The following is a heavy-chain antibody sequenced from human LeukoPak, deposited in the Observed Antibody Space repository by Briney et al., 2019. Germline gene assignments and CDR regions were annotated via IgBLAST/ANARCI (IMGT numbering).Heavy chain of an antibody. J-gene: IGHJ4*02. V-gene: IGHV4-34*01. CDR2: INHSGST. CDR1: GGSFSGYY. D-gene: IGHD3-10*01. CDR3: ASHMVRGGVY. Sequence: SETLSLTCAVYGGSFSGYYWSWIRQPPGKGLEWIGEINHSGSTNYNPSLKSRVTISVDTSKNQFSLKLSSVTAADTAVYYCASHMVRGGVYWGQGTLVTVSS.